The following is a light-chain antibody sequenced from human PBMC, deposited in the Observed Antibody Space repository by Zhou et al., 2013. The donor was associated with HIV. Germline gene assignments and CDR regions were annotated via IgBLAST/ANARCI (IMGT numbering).Light chain of an antibody. J-gene: IGKJ1*01. V-gene: IGKV3-20*01. CDR3: QQYGTSPWT. CDR2: GAS. CDR1: QSVSSNS. Sequence: EIVLTQSPDTLSLSPGETATLSCRATQSVSSNSLAWYQQRPGQAPRLLIYGASNRATGIPDRFRGSGSGTDFTLTITRLEPEDFAVYFCQQYGTSPWTFGQGTKVEIK.